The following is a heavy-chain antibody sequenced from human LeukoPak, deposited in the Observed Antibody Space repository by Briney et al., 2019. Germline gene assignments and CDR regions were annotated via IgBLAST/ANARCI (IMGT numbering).Heavy chain of an antibody. V-gene: IGHV1-2*02. D-gene: IGHD3-3*01. J-gene: IGHJ4*02. CDR1: GYTFTDYY. CDR2: INPNSGGT. Sequence: ASVNVSCTASGYTFTDYYMHWVRPAPGQGLEWMGWINPNSGGTNYAQKFQGRVTITRDTSITTAYMELNRLRSDDTAVYYCTRNLSILEWLFDYWGQGTLVTASS. CDR3: TRNLSILEWLFDY.